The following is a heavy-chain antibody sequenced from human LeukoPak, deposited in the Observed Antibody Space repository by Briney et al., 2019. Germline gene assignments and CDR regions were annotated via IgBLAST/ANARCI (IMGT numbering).Heavy chain of an antibody. CDR3: ARWGLYGDSYFDY. CDR2: IYYSGST. Sequence: SETLSLTCTVSGGSISSYYWSWIRQPPGKGLEWIGDIYYSGSTNYNPSLKSRVTLSVDTSKNQSSLKLSSVTAADTAVYYCARWGLYGDSYFDYWGQGTLVTVSS. CDR1: GGSISSYY. J-gene: IGHJ4*02. V-gene: IGHV4-59*08. D-gene: IGHD4-17*01.